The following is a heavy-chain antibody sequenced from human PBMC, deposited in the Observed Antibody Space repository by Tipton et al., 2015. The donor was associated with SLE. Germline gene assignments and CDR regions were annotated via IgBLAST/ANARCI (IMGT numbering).Heavy chain of an antibody. D-gene: IGHD5-24*01. V-gene: IGHV4-61*09. CDR3: ARGRMALGY. CDR1: GGSIGSSSYY. J-gene: IGHJ4*02. CDR2: IYTSGST. Sequence: TLSLTCTVSGGSIGSSSYYWSWIRQPPGKGLEWIGYIYTSGSTNYNPSLKSRVTISVDTSKNHFSLKLSSVTAADTAVYYCARGRMALGYWGQGTLVTVSS.